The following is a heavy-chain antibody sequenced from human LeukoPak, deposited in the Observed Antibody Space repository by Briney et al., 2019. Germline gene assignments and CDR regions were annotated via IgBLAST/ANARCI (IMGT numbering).Heavy chain of an antibody. Sequence: KTGGSLRLSCAASGFTFSSYAMSWVRQAPGKGLEWVSAISGSGGSTYYADSVKGRFTISRDNSKNTLYLQMNSLRAEDTAVYYCATQGITMVRGSRYYFDYWGQGTLVTVSS. J-gene: IGHJ4*02. V-gene: IGHV3-23*01. CDR3: ATQGITMVRGSRYYFDY. CDR1: GFTFSSYA. CDR2: ISGSGGST. D-gene: IGHD3-10*01.